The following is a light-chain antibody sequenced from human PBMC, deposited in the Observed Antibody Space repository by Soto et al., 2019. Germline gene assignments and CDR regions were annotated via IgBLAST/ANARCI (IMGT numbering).Light chain of an antibody. J-gene: IGKJ1*01. CDR1: QSISSW. CDR3: QQLHTYPWT. Sequence: DIQMTQSPSTLSASVGDRVTITCRASQSISSWLAWYQQKPGKAPKLLIFDASGLESGVPSRLSVSGSGTEFTLTISSLQLDDVATYNCQQLHTYPWTFGQGTKVDIK. V-gene: IGKV1-5*01. CDR2: DAS.